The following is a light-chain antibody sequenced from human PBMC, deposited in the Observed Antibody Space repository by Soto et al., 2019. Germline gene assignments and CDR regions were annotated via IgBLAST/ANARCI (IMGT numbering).Light chain of an antibody. Sequence: DVVMTQSPLSLPVTLGQPASISCRSSQSLVSSDGNTYLNWFQQRPGQSPRRLIYKVSNRDSGVPDRFNGIGSGTDLTLQISRVEAEDVGIYYCMQGTHWLYTFGQGTKLEIK. CDR3: MQGTHWLYT. CDR1: QSLVSSDGNTY. J-gene: IGKJ2*01. V-gene: IGKV2-30*01. CDR2: KVS.